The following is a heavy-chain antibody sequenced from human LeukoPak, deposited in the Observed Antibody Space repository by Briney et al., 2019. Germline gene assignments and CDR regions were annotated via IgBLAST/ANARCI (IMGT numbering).Heavy chain of an antibody. CDR1: GFTFSNYA. D-gene: IGHD3-9*01. V-gene: IGHV3-23*01. J-gene: IGHJ4*02. CDR3: VIWGDYDVLTGYYVPDY. Sequence: GGSLRLSCVASGFTFSNYAMSWVRQAPGKGLEWVSAITGSGTNRYYADSLKGRFTTSRDNSKNTVFLQMNSLRHEDTAVYYCVIWGDYDVLTGYYVPDYWGQGTLVTVAS. CDR2: ITGSGTNR.